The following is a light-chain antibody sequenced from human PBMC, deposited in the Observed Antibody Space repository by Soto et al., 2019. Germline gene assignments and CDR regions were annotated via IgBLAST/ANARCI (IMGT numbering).Light chain of an antibody. J-gene: IGLJ2*01. V-gene: IGLV2-14*01. CDR3: SSYTSSSTVV. CDR1: SSDVGGYNY. CDR2: EVS. Sequence: QSVLTQPASVSGSPGQSITISCTGTSSDVGGYNYVSWYQQHPGKAPKLMIYEVSNRHSGVSNRFSGSKSGNTASLTISGLQAEDEADYYCSSYTSSSTVVFVGGTKLTVL.